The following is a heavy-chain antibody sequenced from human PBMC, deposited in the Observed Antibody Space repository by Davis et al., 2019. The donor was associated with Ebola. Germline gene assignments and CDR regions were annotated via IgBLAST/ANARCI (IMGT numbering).Heavy chain of an antibody. J-gene: IGHJ5*02. CDR3: ARANPYYDFWSGYYTGWFDP. Sequence: SVKVSCKASGGTFSSYAISWVRQAPGQGLEWMGGIIPIFGTANYAQKFQGRVTITADESTSTAYMELRSLRSDDTAVYYCARANPYYDFWSGYYTGWFDPWGQGTLVTVSS. D-gene: IGHD3-3*01. CDR1: GGTFSSYA. CDR2: IIPIFGTA. V-gene: IGHV1-69*13.